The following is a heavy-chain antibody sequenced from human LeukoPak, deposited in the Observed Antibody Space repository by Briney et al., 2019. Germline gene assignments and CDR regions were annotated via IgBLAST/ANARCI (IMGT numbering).Heavy chain of an antibody. CDR3: ARLWFGELFIHYYMDV. CDR1: GYTFTSYG. CDR2: ISAYNGNP. V-gene: IGHV1-18*01. Sequence: ASVKVSCKASGYTFTSYGISWVRQAPGQGLEWMGWISAYNGNPNYAQKLQGRVTMTTDTSTSTAYMELRSLRSDDTAVYYCARLWFGELFIHYYMDVWGKGTTVTISS. J-gene: IGHJ6*03. D-gene: IGHD3-10*01.